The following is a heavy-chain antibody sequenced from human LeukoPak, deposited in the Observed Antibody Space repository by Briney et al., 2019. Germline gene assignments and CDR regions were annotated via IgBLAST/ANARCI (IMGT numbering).Heavy chain of an antibody. CDR2: ISSSSSYT. CDR1: GFTFSDYY. V-gene: IGHV3-11*06. J-gene: IGHJ4*02. Sequence: GGSLRLSCAASGFTFSDYYMSWIRQAPGKGLEWVSNISSSSSYTNYADSVKGRFTISRDNAKNSLYLQMNSLRAEDTAVYYCARGEFDFDYWGQGTLVTVSS. CDR3: ARGEFDFDY. D-gene: IGHD3-16*01.